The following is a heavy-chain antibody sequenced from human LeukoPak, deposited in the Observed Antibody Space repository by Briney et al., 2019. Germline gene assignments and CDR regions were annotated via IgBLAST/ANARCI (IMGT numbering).Heavy chain of an antibody. CDR1: GSGFTFGNFA. CDR2: ISASGYYT. Sequence: PGGSLRLSCEASGSGFTFGNFAMSWVRQAPGKGLEWVSGISASGYYTYYADSVKGRFTISRDNSKNTLYIQMNSLRAEDTAVYYCAKDGSWGDYYFYFYMDVWGKGTTVTVSS. V-gene: IGHV3-23*01. CDR3: AKDGSWGDYYFYFYMDV. D-gene: IGHD3-16*01. J-gene: IGHJ6*03.